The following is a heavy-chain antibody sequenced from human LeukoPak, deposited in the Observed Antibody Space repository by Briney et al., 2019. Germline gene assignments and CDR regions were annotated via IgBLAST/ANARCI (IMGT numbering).Heavy chain of an antibody. Sequence: ASVKVSCKASGYAFSTYYIQWVRQAPGQGLEWMGIINPSGGSTTYAQRFQGRVTVTRDASTSTVYMELSNLISEDTAVYFCARGDGAYYDFWSGYPRYWGQGTLVTVSS. D-gene: IGHD3-3*01. J-gene: IGHJ4*02. CDR1: GYAFSTYY. CDR2: INPSGGST. CDR3: ARGDGAYYDFWSGYPRY. V-gene: IGHV1-46*01.